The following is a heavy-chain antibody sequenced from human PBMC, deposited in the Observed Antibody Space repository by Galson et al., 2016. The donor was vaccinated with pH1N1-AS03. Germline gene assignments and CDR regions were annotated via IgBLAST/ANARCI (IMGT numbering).Heavy chain of an antibody. J-gene: IGHJ4*02. CDR3: AKTRKRGYSGYSFFEGPLDY. CDR1: GFTFSTYG. Sequence: SLRLSCAASGFTFSTYGMHWVRQAPGKGLECVAIISYDGTNKYYADSVQGRFTISRDNSKNTLYLQMNSLRPEDTAVYYCAKTRKRGYSGYSFFEGPLDYWGQGTLVTASS. CDR2: ISYDGTNK. V-gene: IGHV3-30*18. D-gene: IGHD5-12*01.